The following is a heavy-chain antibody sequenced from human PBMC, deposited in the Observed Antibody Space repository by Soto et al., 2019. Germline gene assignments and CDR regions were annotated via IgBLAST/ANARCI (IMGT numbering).Heavy chain of an antibody. CDR2: IIPILGIA. CDR3: ARVKYNGAAGSDY. CDR1: GGTFSSYT. V-gene: IGHV1-69*02. D-gene: IGHD6-13*01. J-gene: IGHJ4*02. Sequence: QVQLVQSGAEVKKPGSSVKVSCKASGGTFSSYTISWVRQAPGQGLEWMGRIIPILGIANYAQKFQGRVTITADKSTSTAYMELSSLRSEDTAVYYCARVKYNGAAGSDYWGQGTLVTVSS.